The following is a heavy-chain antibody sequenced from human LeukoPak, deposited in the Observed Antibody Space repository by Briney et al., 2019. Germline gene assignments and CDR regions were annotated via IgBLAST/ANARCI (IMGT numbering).Heavy chain of an antibody. J-gene: IGHJ4*02. Sequence: PGRSLRLSCAASGFTFSSYAMHWVRQAPGKGLEWVAVISYDGSNKYYADSVKGRFTISRDNSKNTLYLQMNSLRAEDTAVYYCAKVTRWGSGSLDYWGQGTLVTVSS. CDR3: AKVTRWGSGSLDY. CDR2: ISYDGSNK. D-gene: IGHD3-10*01. V-gene: IGHV3-30*04. CDR1: GFTFSSYA.